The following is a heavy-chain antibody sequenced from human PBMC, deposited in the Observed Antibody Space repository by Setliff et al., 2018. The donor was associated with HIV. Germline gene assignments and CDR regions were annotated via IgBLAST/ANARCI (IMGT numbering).Heavy chain of an antibody. V-gene: IGHV2-70*04. D-gene: IGHD7-27*01. J-gene: IGHJ4*02. CDR3: AHGRTGIAPPDFDY. Sequence: SGPTLVNPTQTLTLTCTFSGFSLSTNRMRVSWIRQPPGKALEWLARIDWDDDKFYSTSLKTRLTISKDTSKNQVVLTMTNMSPDDTATYFCAHGRTGIAPPDFDYWGPGSLVTVSS. CDR2: IDWDDDK. CDR1: GFSLSTNRMR.